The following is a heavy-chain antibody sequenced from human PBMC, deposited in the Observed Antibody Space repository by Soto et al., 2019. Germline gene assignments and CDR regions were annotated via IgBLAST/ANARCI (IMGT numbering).Heavy chain of an antibody. CDR1: GGSFSGYY. Sequence: QVQLQQWGAGLLKPSETLSLACAVYGGSFSGYYWSWVRQPPGKGLEWIGDINHAGGTNYNPSLKSRVAISVDMSKNQFSLKLISVTDADTAVYYCARDEGGSSWADFDYCGQGTLVTVSS. V-gene: IGHV4-34*01. CDR2: INHAGGT. D-gene: IGHD6-13*01. J-gene: IGHJ4*02. CDR3: ARDEGGSSWADFDY.